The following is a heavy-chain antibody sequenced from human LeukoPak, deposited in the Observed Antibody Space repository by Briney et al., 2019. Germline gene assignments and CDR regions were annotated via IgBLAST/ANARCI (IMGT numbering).Heavy chain of an antibody. D-gene: IGHD3-10*01. CDR3: ARAEYYYGSGSYFPGY. CDR2: INPNSGGT. Sequence: GASVKVSCKASGYTFTGYYMHWVRQAPGQGLEWMGWINPNSGGTNYAQKFQGRVTMTRDTSISTAYMELSRLRSDDTAVYYHARAEYYYGSGSYFPGYWGQGTLVTVSS. J-gene: IGHJ4*02. CDR1: GYTFTGYY. V-gene: IGHV1-2*02.